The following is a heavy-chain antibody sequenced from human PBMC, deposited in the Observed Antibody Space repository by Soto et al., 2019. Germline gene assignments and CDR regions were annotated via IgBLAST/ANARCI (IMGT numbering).Heavy chain of an antibody. Sequence: QVQLVQSGAEVKKSGSSVKVSCQASGGTFSSYGISWVRQAPGQGLEWMGGIIPIFSTTKNAQKFQGRLTMTADGSTNTGYMELSSLKSENTAVYYCARRYYFDTSGSWVRWYFDYWGQGTLVTVSS. CDR2: IIPIFSTT. CDR3: ARRYYFDTSGSWVRWYFDY. D-gene: IGHD3-22*01. CDR1: GGTFSSYG. J-gene: IGHJ4*02. V-gene: IGHV1-69*01.